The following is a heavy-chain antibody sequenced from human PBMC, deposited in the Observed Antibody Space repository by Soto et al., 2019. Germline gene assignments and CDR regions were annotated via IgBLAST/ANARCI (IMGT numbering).Heavy chain of an antibody. CDR1: GDSYSISTYF. D-gene: IGHD6-19*01. J-gene: IGHJ5*01. Sequence: SETLSLTCNMSGDSYSISTYFWSRLRQPQGKAVQGMGILYQSGVTSYNPSLAKRVSISFDRSNNQCSLKLKSVTAADTAVFFCAGMPYTSDLRFDPWGPGTLVTVSS. CDR3: AGMPYTSDLRFDP. V-gene: IGHV4-30-2*01. CDR2: LYQSGVT.